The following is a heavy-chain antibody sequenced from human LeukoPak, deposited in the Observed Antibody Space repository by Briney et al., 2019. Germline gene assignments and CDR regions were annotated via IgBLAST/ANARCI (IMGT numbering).Heavy chain of an antibody. V-gene: IGHV1-46*01. J-gene: IGHJ4*02. CDR2: INPSGGST. D-gene: IGHD1-14*01. CDR1: GYTLTSYY. Sequence: ASVKVSCKASGYTLTSYYMHWVRQAPGQGLEWMGIINPSGGSTNYAQKFQGRVTMTRDMSTRTVYMELSSLRFEDTAVYYCARATGRLEKFDYWGQGTLVTVSS. CDR3: ARATGRLEKFDY.